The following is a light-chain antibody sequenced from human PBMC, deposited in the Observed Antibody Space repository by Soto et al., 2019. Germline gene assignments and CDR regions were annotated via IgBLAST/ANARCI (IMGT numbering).Light chain of an antibody. CDR3: SSYVGSNNYV. CDR2: EVT. V-gene: IGLV2-8*01. CDR1: GSDIGGHNF. Sequence: QSALIQPPSASGSPGQSVTISCTGTGSDIGGHNFVSWYQQHPGKAPKLIISEVTKRPSGVPDRFSGSKSGNTASLTVSGLQAEDEADYYCSSYVGSNNYVFGSGTKVTVL. J-gene: IGLJ1*01.